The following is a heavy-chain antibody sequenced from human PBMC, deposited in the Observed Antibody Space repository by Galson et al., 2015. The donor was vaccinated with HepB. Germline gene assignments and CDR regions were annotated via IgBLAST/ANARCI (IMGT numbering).Heavy chain of an antibody. J-gene: IGHJ5*02. CDR3: ARVPRFLKWLNGDWFDP. CDR1: GFTFSDYY. CDR2: ISNTASTI. D-gene: IGHD3-3*01. Sequence: SLRLSCAASGFTFSDYYMNWVRQAPGKGLEWVSYISNTASTIYYADSVKGRFTMSRDNANSSVDLQMNNLRAEDTAVYYCARVPRFLKWLNGDWFDPWGQGTLVTVSS. V-gene: IGHV3-11*04.